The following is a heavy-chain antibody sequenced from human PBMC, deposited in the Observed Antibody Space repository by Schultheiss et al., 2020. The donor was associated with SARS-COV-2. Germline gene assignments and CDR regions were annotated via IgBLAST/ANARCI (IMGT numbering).Heavy chain of an antibody. Sequence: ESLKISCAVYGGSFSGYYWSWIRQPPGKGLEWIGYIYYSGSTNYNPSLKSRVTISVDTSKNQFSLKLSSVTAADTAVYYCARAGSVGCSSTSCSYGMDVWGQGTTVTVSS. CDR3: ARAGSVGCSSTSCSYGMDV. D-gene: IGHD2-2*01. CDR1: GGSFSGYY. CDR2: IYYSGST. J-gene: IGHJ6*02. V-gene: IGHV4-59*01.